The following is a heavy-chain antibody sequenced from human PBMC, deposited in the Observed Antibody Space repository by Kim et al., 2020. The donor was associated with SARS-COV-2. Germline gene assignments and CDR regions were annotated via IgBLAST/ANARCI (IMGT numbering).Heavy chain of an antibody. CDR2: ISSSSSYT. Sequence: GGSLRLSCAASGFTFSDYYMSWIRQAPGKGLEWVSYISSSSSYTNYADSVKGRFTISRDNAKNSLYLQINSLRAEDTASYYCARVGYDYVWGSYRDYYYYSGMDVWGQGTTVTVSS. D-gene: IGHD3-16*02. CDR3: ARVGYDYVWGSYRDYYYYSGMDV. V-gene: IGHV3-11*05. CDR1: GFTFSDYY. J-gene: IGHJ6*02.